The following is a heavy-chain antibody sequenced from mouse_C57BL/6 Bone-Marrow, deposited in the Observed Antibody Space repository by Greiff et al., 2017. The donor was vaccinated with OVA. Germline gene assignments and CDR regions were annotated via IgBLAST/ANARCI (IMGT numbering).Heavy chain of an antibody. D-gene: IGHD1-1*01. CDR1: GYTFTSYG. Sequence: VQLQQSGAELVRPGSSVKVSCKTSGYTFTSYGINCVKQMPGQGLDWIGYIYIGNGYTEYNEKFRGKTTLTSDTSSSTAYMQFSSLTSEDSAIFFCVRCFYYYGGAYGGHGTRVTVS. J-gene: IGHJ3*01. V-gene: IGHV1-58*01. CDR3: VRCFYYYGGAY. CDR2: IYIGNGYT.